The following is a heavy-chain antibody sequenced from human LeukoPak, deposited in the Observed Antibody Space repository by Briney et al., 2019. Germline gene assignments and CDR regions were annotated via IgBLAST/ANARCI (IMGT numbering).Heavy chain of an antibody. Sequence: KPSETLSLTCAVYGGSFSGYYWSWIRQPLGKGLEWIGEINHSGSTNYNPSLKSRVTISVDTSKNQFSLKLSSVTAADTAVYYCARGTRIAAAGPYFDYWGQGTLVTVSS. CDR1: GGSFSGYY. CDR3: ARGTRIAAAGPYFDY. V-gene: IGHV4-34*01. D-gene: IGHD6-13*01. J-gene: IGHJ4*02. CDR2: INHSGST.